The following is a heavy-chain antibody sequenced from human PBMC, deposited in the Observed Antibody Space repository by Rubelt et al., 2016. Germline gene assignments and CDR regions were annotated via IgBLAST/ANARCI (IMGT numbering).Heavy chain of an antibody. CDR2: INPSGGST. CDR1: GYTFTSYY. J-gene: IGHJ5*02. V-gene: IGHV1-46*01. Sequence: QVQLVQSGAEVKKPGASVKVSCKASGYTFTSYYMHWVRQAPGQGLEWMGIINPSGGSTSYAQKFQGRVTMTRDTSTSTVYMELSSLRSEDTAVDYGARSPRYDFEDNWFDPWGQGTLVTVSS. CDR3: ARSPRYDFEDNWFDP. D-gene: IGHD3-3*01.